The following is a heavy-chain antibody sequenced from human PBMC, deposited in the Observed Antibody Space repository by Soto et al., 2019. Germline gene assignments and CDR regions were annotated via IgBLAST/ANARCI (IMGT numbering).Heavy chain of an antibody. CDR1: GITFSSYW. CDR3: ARDLPTNGDGMDV. J-gene: IGHJ6*02. V-gene: IGHV3-74*01. Sequence: GGSLRLSCAASGITFSSYWMHWVRQAPGKGLVWVSRINSDGSSATYADSVKGRFTVSRDNAKNTLYLQMNSLRAEDTAVYYCARDLPTNGDGMDVWGQGTTVTVSS. D-gene: IGHD2-8*01. CDR2: INSDGSSA.